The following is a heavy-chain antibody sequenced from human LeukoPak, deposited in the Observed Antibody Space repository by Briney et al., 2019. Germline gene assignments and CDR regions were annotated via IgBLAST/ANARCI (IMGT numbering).Heavy chain of an antibody. Sequence: GGSLRLSCAAAGFTFSSYAMTWVRQAPGKGLEWVSTIRGSGGSTYYADSVKGRLIISRDNSKNTLYLQMSSLRAEDTAVYYCAKGGGDDFWSDSGWGYFYYMDVWGIGTTVTVSS. CDR3: AKGGGDDFWSDSGWGYFYYMDV. CDR2: IRGSGGST. V-gene: IGHV3-23*01. CDR1: GFTFSSYA. D-gene: IGHD3-3*01. J-gene: IGHJ6*03.